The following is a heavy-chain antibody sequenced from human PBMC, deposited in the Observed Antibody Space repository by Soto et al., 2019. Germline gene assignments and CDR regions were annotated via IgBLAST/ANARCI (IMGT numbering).Heavy chain of an antibody. J-gene: IGHJ2*01. D-gene: IGHD3-3*01. V-gene: IGHV4-61*06. CDR2: IYYSGST. CDR3: ARDLRVDDFCFFQAEDGIRDL. Sequence: KGLEWIGYIYYSGSTNYNPSLKSRVTISVDTSKNQFSLKLSSVTAADTAVYYCARDLRVDDFCFFQAEDGIRDL.